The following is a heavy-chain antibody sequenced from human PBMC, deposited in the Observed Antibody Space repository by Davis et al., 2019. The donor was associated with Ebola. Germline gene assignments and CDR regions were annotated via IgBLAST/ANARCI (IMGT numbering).Heavy chain of an antibody. V-gene: IGHV3-23*01. D-gene: IGHD6-19*01. CDR1: GFTFSSYA. J-gene: IGHJ6*02. CDR2: ISGSGGTT. Sequence: GESLKISCATSGFTFSSYAMSWVRQAPGKGLEWASTISGSGGTTHYADSVKGRFTISRHNAKNSLCLQMNSLRDEDTAVYYCAGGSGYYYYYGMDVWGQGTTVTVSS. CDR3: AGGSGYYYYYGMDV.